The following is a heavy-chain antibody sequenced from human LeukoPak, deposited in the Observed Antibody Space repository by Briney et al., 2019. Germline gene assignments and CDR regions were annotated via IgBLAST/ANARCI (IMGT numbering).Heavy chain of an antibody. V-gene: IGHV1-8*01. Sequence: GASVKVSCKVSGYTFTSYDINWVRHATGQGLEWMGWMNPNSGNTGYAQKFQGRVTMTRNTSISTAYMELSSLRSEDTAVYYCARGDGSSWTDDYYYYYMDVWGKGTTVTISS. CDR3: ARGDGSSWTDDYYYYYMDV. D-gene: IGHD6-13*01. J-gene: IGHJ6*03. CDR2: MNPNSGNT. CDR1: GYTFTSYD.